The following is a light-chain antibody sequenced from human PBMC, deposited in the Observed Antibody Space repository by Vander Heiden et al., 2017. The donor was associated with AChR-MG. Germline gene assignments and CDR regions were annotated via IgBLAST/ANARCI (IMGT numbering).Light chain of an antibody. J-gene: IGKJ1*01. CDR3: LQYKSYPWT. Sequence: DIQMTQSPYTLSASVGDSVPISCRASQTISSWLAWYQQKPGKPPKLLIYRASTLDSGVPSRFSGSGSGTAFNLTISGLQPDDFVTYYCLQYKSYPWTFGQGTKVEIK. CDR1: QTISSW. V-gene: IGKV1-5*03. CDR2: RAS.